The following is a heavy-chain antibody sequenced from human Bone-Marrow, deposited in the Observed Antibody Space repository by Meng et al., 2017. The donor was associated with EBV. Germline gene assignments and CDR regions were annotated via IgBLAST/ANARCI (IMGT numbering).Heavy chain of an antibody. CDR2: INSDGRST. CDR3: ARTTGLSFDY. J-gene: IGHJ4*02. Sequence: EVQLGEAGGGLVQPGGSLRLSCAASGFTFSSYWMHWVRQAPGKGLMWVSRINSDGRSTDYADSVKGRFTISRDNAKNTLYLQMSSLRAEDTAVYYCARTTGLSFDYWGQGTLVTVS. D-gene: IGHD4-17*01. V-gene: IGHV3-74*01. CDR1: GFTFSSYW.